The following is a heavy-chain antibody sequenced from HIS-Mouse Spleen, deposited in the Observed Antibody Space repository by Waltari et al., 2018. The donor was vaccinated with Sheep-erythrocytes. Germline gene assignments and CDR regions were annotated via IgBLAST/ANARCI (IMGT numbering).Heavy chain of an antibody. D-gene: IGHD1-26*01. CDR3: ARANSGSYDDAFDI. Sequence: EVQLVESGGGLVQPGGSLRLSCAASGFTFSSYDMHWVRQATGKGLEWVSAIGTAGDTYYPGSVKGRFTISRENAKNSLELQMNSLGAGDTAVYYCARANSGSYDDAFDIWGQGTMVTVSS. CDR1: GFTFSSYD. CDR2: IGTAGDT. V-gene: IGHV3-13*01. J-gene: IGHJ3*02.